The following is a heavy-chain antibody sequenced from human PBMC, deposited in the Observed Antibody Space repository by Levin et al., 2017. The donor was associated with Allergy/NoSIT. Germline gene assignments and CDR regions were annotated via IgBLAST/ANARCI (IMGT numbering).Heavy chain of an antibody. J-gene: IGHJ4*02. V-gene: IGHV3-7*03. CDR1: GFTFSSYW. Sequence: GGSLRLSCAASGFTFSSYWMSWVRQAPGKGLEWVANIKQDGSEKYYVDSVKGRFTISRDNAKNSLYLQMNSLRAEDTAVYYCARPGIAVAGFDFDYWGQGTLVTVSS. D-gene: IGHD6-19*01. CDR2: IKQDGSEK. CDR3: ARPGIAVAGFDFDY.